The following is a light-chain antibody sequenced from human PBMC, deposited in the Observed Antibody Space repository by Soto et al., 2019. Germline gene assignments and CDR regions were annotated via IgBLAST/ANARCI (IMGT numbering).Light chain of an antibody. J-gene: IGKJ5*01. CDR1: QSFRGL. Sequence: TQPQVPLYLSTGERATLSCRASQSFRGLLAWYQQKPGQAPRLLIYDAYNRATGIPPRFSGSGSGTDFTLTISSLEPEDSAVYYCQQRHMWPITFGQGTRLEIK. V-gene: IGKV3-11*01. CDR3: QQRHMWPIT. CDR2: DAY.